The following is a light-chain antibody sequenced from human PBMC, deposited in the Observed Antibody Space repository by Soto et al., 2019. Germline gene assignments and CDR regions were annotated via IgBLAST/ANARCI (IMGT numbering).Light chain of an antibody. V-gene: IGKV3-15*01. CDR3: QQYGRSPFT. J-gene: IGKJ2*01. CDR1: QSVSSK. CDR2: GAS. Sequence: EIVMTQSPATLSVSPGERATLSCRASQSVSSKLAWYQQKPGQAPRLLIYGASTRATGIPARFSGSGSGTEFTLSISSLQSEDFAVYYCQQYGRSPFTFGQGTKLQIK.